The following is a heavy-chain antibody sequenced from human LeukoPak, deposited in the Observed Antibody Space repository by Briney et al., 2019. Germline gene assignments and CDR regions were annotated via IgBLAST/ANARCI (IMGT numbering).Heavy chain of an antibody. D-gene: IGHD3-22*01. J-gene: IGHJ3*02. Sequence: ASAKVSCKASGYTFTSYAMNWVRQAPGQGLEWMGWINTNTGNPTYAQGFTGRFVFSLDTSVSTAYLQISSLKAEDTAVYYCARDLADGDSSGYDAFDIWGQGTMVTVSS. V-gene: IGHV7-4-1*02. CDR3: ARDLADGDSSGYDAFDI. CDR1: GYTFTSYA. CDR2: INTNTGNP.